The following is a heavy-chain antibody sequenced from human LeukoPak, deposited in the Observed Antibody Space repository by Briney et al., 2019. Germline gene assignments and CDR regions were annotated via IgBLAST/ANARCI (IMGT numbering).Heavy chain of an antibody. J-gene: IGHJ5*02. CDR2: ITSTSSHI. Sequence: PGGSLRLSCATSGFTFSDYSMTWVRQAPGKRLEWVSSITSTSSHINYADSVRGRFTISRGDAKNALFLQMTSPTDEDTALYYCARARLGYYDEYFDPWGQGTQVTVSS. V-gene: IGHV3-21*01. CDR3: ARARLGYYDEYFDP. D-gene: IGHD3-16*01. CDR1: GFTFSDYS.